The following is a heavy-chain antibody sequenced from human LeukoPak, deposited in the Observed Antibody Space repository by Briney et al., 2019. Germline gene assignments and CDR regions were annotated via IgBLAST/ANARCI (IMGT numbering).Heavy chain of an antibody. CDR1: GGSISSYY. CDR3: ARSRDGYNFGY. CDR2: IYYSGST. J-gene: IGHJ4*02. D-gene: IGHD5-24*01. V-gene: IGHV4-59*01. Sequence: SETLSLTCTVSGGSISSYYWSWIRQPPGKGLEWIGYIYYSGSTNYNPSLKSRVTISVDTSKNQFSLKLSSVTPADTAVYYCARSRDGYNFGYWGQGTLVTVSS.